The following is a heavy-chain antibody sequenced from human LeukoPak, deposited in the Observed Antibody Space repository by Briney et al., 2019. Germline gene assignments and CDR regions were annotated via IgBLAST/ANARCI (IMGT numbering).Heavy chain of an antibody. CDR2: IDPSDSYT. D-gene: IGHD6-13*01. V-gene: IGHV5-10-1*01. CDR1: GYSFTTYW. J-gene: IGHJ4*02. Sequence: GESLKISCKGSGYSFTTYWISWVRQMPGKGLEWMGRIDPSDSYTNYSPSFQGHVAISADKSFSTAYLQWTSLKASDTAMYYCARHAKAYGSSCDYWGQGTLVTVSS. CDR3: ARHAKAYGSSCDY.